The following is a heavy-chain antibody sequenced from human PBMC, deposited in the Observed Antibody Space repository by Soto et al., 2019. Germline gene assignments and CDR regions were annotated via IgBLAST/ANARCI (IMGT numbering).Heavy chain of an antibody. V-gene: IGHV3-53*02. CDR3: ARVPGRL. D-gene: IGHD3-10*01. CDR1: GFSVSRNY. J-gene: IGHJ4*02. Sequence: QLVETGGGLIQPGTSLTLSCAASGFSVSRNYMTWVRQAPGKGLEWVSFVYSGGATFYAASVKGRFILSRDDSQNTMYLQMNNLRAEDPAVYYCARVPGRLWGRGTLVTVAS. CDR2: VYSGGAT.